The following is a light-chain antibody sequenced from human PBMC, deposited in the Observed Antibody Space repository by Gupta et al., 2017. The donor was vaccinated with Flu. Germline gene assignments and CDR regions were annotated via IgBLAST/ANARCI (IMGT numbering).Light chain of an antibody. CDR3: QVEDGSFEGV. CDR1: NIGSRS. V-gene: IGLV3-21*02. Sequence: SYVLTQPPSVSVAPGPTARISCGGSNIGSRSVQWYQQKPGQAPVMVVYHGSDRPSAIPERFSGSNSDNTATLTVTGVEDGEEADYYCQVEDGSFEGVFGGGTKLTVL. CDR2: HGS. J-gene: IGLJ3*02.